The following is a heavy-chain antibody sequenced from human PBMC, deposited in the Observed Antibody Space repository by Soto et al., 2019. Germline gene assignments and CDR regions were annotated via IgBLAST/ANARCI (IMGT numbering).Heavy chain of an antibody. V-gene: IGHV1-8*01. CDR3: ARMATFGSLNWFDP. J-gene: IGHJ5*02. CDR1: GNSFTNND. CDR2: MNPGSGDT. Sequence: VKVSCKASGNSFTNNDVTWVRQATGQGLELMGWMNPGSGDTGYAQKFQGRVTMTRDISIATAYMELSSLRSDDTAIYYCARMATFGSLNWFDPWGQGTLVTVSS. D-gene: IGHD3-16*01.